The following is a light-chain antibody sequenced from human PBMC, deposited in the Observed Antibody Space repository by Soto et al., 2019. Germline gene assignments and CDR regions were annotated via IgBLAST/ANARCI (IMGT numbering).Light chain of an antibody. CDR3: QNYNSAPWT. CDR2: AAS. CDR1: QSIGDS. Sequence: DIQMTQSPSTLSASVGDRVTITCRASQSIGDSLAWYQQKPGQVPNLLIFAASTLQSGVPSRFSGSGSGTYFTLTITGLQPEDVATYYCQNYNSAPWTFGQGTKVDIK. J-gene: IGKJ1*01. V-gene: IGKV1-27*01.